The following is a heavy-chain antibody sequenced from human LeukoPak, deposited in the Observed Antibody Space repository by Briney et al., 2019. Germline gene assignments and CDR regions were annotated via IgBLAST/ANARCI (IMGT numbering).Heavy chain of an antibody. CDR3: ATPDTAMVNFNY. V-gene: IGHV1-18*01. CDR1: GYTFTSYG. J-gene: IGHJ4*02. Sequence: ASVKVSCKAPGYTFTSYGISWVRQAPGQGLEWMGWISAYNGNTNYAQKLQGRVTMTTDTSTSTAYMELSSLRSEDTAVYYCATPDTAMVNFNYWGQGTLVTVSS. D-gene: IGHD5-18*01. CDR2: ISAYNGNT.